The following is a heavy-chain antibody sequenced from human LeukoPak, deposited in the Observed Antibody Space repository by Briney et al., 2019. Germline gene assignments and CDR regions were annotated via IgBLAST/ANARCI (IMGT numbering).Heavy chain of an antibody. CDR2: IYPGDSDT. Sequence: KSGESLKISCKGSGYSFTSYWIGWVRQMPGKGLEWMGIIYPGDSDTRYSPSFQGQVTISADKSISTAYLQWSSLKASDTAMYYCARCLLGPSGGVYYFDYWGQGTLVTVSS. CDR1: GYSFTSYW. D-gene: IGHD7-27*01. V-gene: IGHV5-51*01. CDR3: ARCLLGPSGGVYYFDY. J-gene: IGHJ4*02.